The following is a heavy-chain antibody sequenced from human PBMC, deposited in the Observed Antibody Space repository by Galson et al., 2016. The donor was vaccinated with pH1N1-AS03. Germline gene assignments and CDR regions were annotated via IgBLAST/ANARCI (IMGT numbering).Heavy chain of an antibody. V-gene: IGHV3-30-3*01. J-gene: IGHJ1*01. CDR2: ISYDPARE. D-gene: IGHD2-21*01. CDR1: GFIFSDYA. CDR3: VRETGFNSLWHPFHQ. Sequence: SLRLSCAASGFIFSDYAMHWVRQAPGKGLEWVAFISYDPAREQYADSVKGRFTISKDRTRNMLYLEMNNLRVEDTAVYYCVRETGFNSLWHPFHQWGQGTLVRVSP.